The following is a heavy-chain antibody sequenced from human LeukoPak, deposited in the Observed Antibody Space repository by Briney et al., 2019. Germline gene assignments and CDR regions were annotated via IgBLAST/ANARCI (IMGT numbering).Heavy chain of an antibody. Sequence: ASVKVSCKASGYTFTSYDINWVRQAPGLGLEWMGWINPHSGGTNYAQKFQGRVTMTRDTSISTAYMELSRLRSDDTAVYYCAREGYSSGWGRFDYWGQGTLVTVSS. CDR3: AREGYSSGWGRFDY. J-gene: IGHJ4*02. V-gene: IGHV1-2*02. CDR1: GYTFTSYD. CDR2: INPHSGGT. D-gene: IGHD6-19*01.